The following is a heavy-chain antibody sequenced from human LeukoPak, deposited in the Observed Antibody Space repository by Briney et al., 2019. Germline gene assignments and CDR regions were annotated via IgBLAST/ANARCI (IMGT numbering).Heavy chain of an antibody. CDR3: ARASIAVAKLFDY. CDR1: GFTFSSYW. Sequence: PGGSLRLSCAASGFTFSSYWMSWVRQAPGKGLEWVANIKQDGSEKYYVDSVKGRFTISRDNSKNTLYLQMNSLRAEDTAVYYCARASIAVAKLFDYWGQGTLVTVSS. V-gene: IGHV3-7*03. CDR2: IKQDGSEK. D-gene: IGHD6-19*01. J-gene: IGHJ4*02.